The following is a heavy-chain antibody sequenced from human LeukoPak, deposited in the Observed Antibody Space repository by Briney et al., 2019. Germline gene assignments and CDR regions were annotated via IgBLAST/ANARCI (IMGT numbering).Heavy chain of an antibody. CDR1: GFTFSSYG. Sequence: PGGSLRLSCAASGFTFSSYGMHWVRQAPGKGLEWVAFIRYDGSNKYYADSVKGRFTISRDNSKNTLYLQMNSLRAEDTAVYYCARDGSSSGWYTSLGYYYYGMDVWGQGTTVTVSS. J-gene: IGHJ6*02. V-gene: IGHV3-30*02. D-gene: IGHD6-19*01. CDR3: ARDGSSSGWYTSLGYYYYGMDV. CDR2: IRYDGSNK.